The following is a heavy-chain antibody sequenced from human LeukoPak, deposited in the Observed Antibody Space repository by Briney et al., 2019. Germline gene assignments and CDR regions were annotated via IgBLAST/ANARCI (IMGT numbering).Heavy chain of an antibody. V-gene: IGHV4-59*01. CDR2: IYYSGST. D-gene: IGHD1-26*01. Sequence: SETLSLTCTVSGGSISSYYWSWIRQPPGKGLEWIGYIYYSGSTNYNPSLKSRVTISVDTSKNQFSLKLSSVTAADTAVYYCAREWDLSRAFDIWGQGTMVTVSS. CDR3: AREWDLSRAFDI. CDR1: GGSISSYY. J-gene: IGHJ3*02.